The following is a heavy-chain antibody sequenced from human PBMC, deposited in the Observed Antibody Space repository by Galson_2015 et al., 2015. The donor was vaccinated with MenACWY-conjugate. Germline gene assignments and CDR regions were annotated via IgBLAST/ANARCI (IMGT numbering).Heavy chain of an antibody. CDR1: GFTFGTYG. CDR2: IWDDGSYK. J-gene: IGHJ6*03. D-gene: IGHD3-3*01. V-gene: IGHV3-33*08. CDR3: ARVFDTWDMDV. Sequence: SLRLSCAASGFTFGTYGIHWVRQAPAKGLEWVALIWDDGSYKYYADSVKGRFTISRDNSKNTLYLQMNSLRAEDTAVYYCARVFDTWDMDVWGKGTTVTVSS.